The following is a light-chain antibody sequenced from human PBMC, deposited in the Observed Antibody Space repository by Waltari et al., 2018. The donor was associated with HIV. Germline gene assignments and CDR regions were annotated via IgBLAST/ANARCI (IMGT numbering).Light chain of an antibody. Sequence: YVLTQPPSVSVVPGQTATVACIGHKIGTKDVHWSRQRTGQAPEVVVHDDNDRPSEIPVLISGSNSGDMATLRIENVESDDEAVYSCQVWDPNDDWVFGGGTKLTVL. J-gene: IGLJ3*02. V-gene: IGLV3-21*02. CDR3: QVWDPNDDWV. CDR1: KIGTKD. CDR2: DDN.